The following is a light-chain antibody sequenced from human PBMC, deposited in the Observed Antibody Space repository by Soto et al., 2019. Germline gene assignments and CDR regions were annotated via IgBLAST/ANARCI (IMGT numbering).Light chain of an antibody. CDR2: DVS. J-gene: IGLJ1*01. Sequence: QSALTQPASVSGSPGQSITISCTGTSTDIGRYNYVSWYQQHPGKAPKLMIYDVSNRPSGVSNRFSGSKSGNTASLTISGFQAEDEADYYCSSYTSSSTYVFGTGTKVTVL. CDR1: STDIGRYNY. V-gene: IGLV2-14*03. CDR3: SSYTSSSTYV.